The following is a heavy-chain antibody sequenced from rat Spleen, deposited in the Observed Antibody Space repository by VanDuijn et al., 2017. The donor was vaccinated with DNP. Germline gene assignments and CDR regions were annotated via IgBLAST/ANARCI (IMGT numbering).Heavy chain of an antibody. D-gene: IGHD1-4*01. CDR2: ISTGGGNT. Sequence: EVQLVESGGGFVQPGRSLKLSCAASGFTFSNFGMAWVRQTPTKGLEWVASISTGGGNTNYRDSVKGRFTISRDNAKNTQYLQMDSLRSEDTATYYCARNYPGANWFAYWGQGTLVTVSS. V-gene: IGHV5S14*01. CDR1: GFTFSNFG. J-gene: IGHJ3*01. CDR3: ARNYPGANWFAY.